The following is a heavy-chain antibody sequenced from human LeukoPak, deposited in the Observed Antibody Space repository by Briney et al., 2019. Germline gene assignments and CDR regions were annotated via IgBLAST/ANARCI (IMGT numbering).Heavy chain of an antibody. D-gene: IGHD6-13*01. V-gene: IGHV1-2*02. CDR3: ARVRIGQQLDKYYYYAMDV. CDR1: GYTFTDYY. CDR2: INPNSGGT. Sequence: WASVKVSCKASGYTFTDYYMHWVRQAPGQGLEWMGWINPNSGGTNFAQKFQGRVTMTTDTSISTAYMEVSRLRSGDTAVYYCARVRIGQQLDKYYYYAMDVWGQGTTVTVSS. J-gene: IGHJ6*02.